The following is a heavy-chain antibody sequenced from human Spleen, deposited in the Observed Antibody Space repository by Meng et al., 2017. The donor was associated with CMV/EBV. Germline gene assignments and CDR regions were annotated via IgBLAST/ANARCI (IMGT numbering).Heavy chain of an antibody. D-gene: IGHD6-19*01. V-gene: IGHV3-33*06. Sequence: GESLKISCAASGFTFYNYGMHWVRQAPGKGLEWVALIWYDGSNKFYADSMKGRFTISRDNSKNTLYLQMNSLRAEDTAVYYCAKGGSSGCCDYWGQGTLVTVSS. CDR1: GFTFYNYG. CDR3: AKGGSSGCCDY. CDR2: IWYDGSNK. J-gene: IGHJ4*02.